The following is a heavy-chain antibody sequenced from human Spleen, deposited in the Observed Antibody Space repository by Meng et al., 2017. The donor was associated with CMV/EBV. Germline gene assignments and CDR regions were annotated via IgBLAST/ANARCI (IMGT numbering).Heavy chain of an antibody. CDR2: INSDGSST. Sequence: GGSLRLSCAASGFTFSSYWMHWVRQAPGKGLVWVSRINSDGSSTSYADSVKGRFTISRDNAKDMLYLQMNNLRVDDTAMFYCGEFAVGWGQGTLVTVSS. V-gene: IGHV3-74*01. CDR3: GEFAVG. D-gene: IGHD1-26*01. J-gene: IGHJ4*02. CDR1: GFTFSSYW.